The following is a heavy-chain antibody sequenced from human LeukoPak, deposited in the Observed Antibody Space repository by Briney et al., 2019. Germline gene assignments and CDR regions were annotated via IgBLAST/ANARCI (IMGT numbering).Heavy chain of an antibody. J-gene: IGHJ4*02. CDR2: IYPGDSDT. CDR3: ARRNDYGDYVAFGDY. V-gene: IGHV5-51*01. Sequence: GESLKISCKGSGYSFTSYWIGWVRQMPGKGLEWMGIIYPGDSDTRYSPSFQGQVTISADKSISTAYLQWSSLKASDTAMYYCARRNDYGDYVAFGDYWGQGTLVTVSS. D-gene: IGHD4-17*01. CDR1: GYSFTSYW.